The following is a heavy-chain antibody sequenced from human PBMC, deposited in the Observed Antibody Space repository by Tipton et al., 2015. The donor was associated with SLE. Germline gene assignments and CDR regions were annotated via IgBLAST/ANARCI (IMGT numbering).Heavy chain of an antibody. CDR3: AREFDYYDSSYSRGAIDI. CDR1: GGSISGYY. J-gene: IGHJ3*02. D-gene: IGHD3-22*01. V-gene: IGHV4-4*08. CDR2: ISSRGST. Sequence: TLSLTCTVSGGSISGYYWSWIRQPAGKGLAWIGHISSRGSTNYNPSLKSRVTISADTSKNQLSLKLSSVTAADTAAYFCAREFDYYDSSYSRGAIDIWGHGTLVTVSS.